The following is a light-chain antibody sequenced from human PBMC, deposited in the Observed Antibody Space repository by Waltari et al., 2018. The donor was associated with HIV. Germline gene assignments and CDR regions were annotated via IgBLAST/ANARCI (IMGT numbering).Light chain of an antibody. J-gene: IGLJ2*01. CDR3: CSYAGSYTLV. CDR2: DVS. V-gene: IGLV2-11*01. CDR1: SSDVGGYNY. Sequence: QSALTQPPSVSGSPGQSVTISCTGTSSDVGGYNYVSWYQQHPGKAPKLMIYDVSKRPSGVPDRFSGSKSGNTASLTISGLQAEDEADYYCCSYAGSYTLVFGGGTKLTVL.